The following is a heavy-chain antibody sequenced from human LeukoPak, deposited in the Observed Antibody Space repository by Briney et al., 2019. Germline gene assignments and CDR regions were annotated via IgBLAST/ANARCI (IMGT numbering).Heavy chain of an antibody. CDR1: GASMGSDSYS. CDR3: ARRYKDMVVVPAVFYFDY. V-gene: IGHV4-39*02. Sequence: PSETLSLTCNVSGASMGSDSYSWVWLRQPPGKALEWIGSVYYSGSTYYTPSLKSQVTISVDMSRNHFSLRLNSVAAADTAVYYCARRYKDMVVVPAVFYFDYWGRGILVTVSS. D-gene: IGHD2-2*01. J-gene: IGHJ4*02. CDR2: VYYSGST.